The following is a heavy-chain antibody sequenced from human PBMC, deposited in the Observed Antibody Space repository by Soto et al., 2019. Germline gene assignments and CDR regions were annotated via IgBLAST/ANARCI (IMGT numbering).Heavy chain of an antibody. CDR3: SSHSPEDMRRT. Sequence: EVQLVESGGGLVQPGGSLKLSCTASGFTFSDSPMHWVRQASGKGLEWVGRIRSKADSYATASGASVKGRFTISRDDSKNTAYLQMNSLKTEDAAVYYCSSHSPEDMRRTLGPGTLVTVSS. V-gene: IGHV3-73*02. CDR2: IRSKADSYAT. J-gene: IGHJ5*02. D-gene: IGHD2-15*01. CDR1: GFTFSDSP.